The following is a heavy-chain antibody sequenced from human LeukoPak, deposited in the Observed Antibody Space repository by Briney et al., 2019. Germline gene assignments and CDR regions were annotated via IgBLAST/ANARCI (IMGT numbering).Heavy chain of an antibody. J-gene: IGHJ4*02. CDR2: IYHSGST. V-gene: IGHV4-38-2*01. CDR3: ARGPMITVTGTDY. Sequence: PSETLSLTCAVSGYSINSGNYWGWIRQPPGKGLEWIGSIYHSGSTYYNPSLKSRVTISVDTSKNQFSLKLSSVTAADTAVYYCARGPMITVTGTDYWGQGTLVTVSS. CDR1: GYSINSGNY. D-gene: IGHD4-17*01.